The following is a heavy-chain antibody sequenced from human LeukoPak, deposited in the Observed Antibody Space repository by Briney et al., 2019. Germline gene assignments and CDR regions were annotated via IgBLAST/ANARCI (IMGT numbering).Heavy chain of an antibody. J-gene: IGHJ6*04. V-gene: IGHV4-59*01. CDR1: GGSISGYY. CDR3: ARYMGYNSESRHQMDV. D-gene: IGHD1-1*01. CDR2: IHYSGST. Sequence: KASETLSLTCTVSGGSISGYYWTWIRQPPGKALESIGHIHYSGSTYYTPSLQSRVTMSVDTSNNQLSLKLSSVTAADTAVYYCARYMGYNSESRHQMDVWGKGTTVTVSS.